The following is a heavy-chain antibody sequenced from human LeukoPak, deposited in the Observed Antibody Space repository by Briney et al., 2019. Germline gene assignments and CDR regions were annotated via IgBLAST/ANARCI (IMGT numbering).Heavy chain of an antibody. CDR2: ISYDGSNK. V-gene: IGHV3-30-3*01. CDR3: ARDSPAYCSGGSCFSGGMDV. D-gene: IGHD2-15*01. CDR1: GFTFCSYV. J-gene: IGHJ6*02. Sequence: PGRSLRLSCAASGFTFCSYVMYRVPQAPGKGLECVAVISYDGSNKYYADSVKGRFTISRDNSKNTLYLQMNSLRAEDTAVYYCARDSPAYCSGGSCFSGGMDVWGQGTTVTVSS.